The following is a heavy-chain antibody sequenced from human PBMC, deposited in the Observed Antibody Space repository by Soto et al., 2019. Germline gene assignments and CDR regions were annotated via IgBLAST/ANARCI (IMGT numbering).Heavy chain of an antibody. D-gene: IGHD1-20*01. J-gene: IGHJ4*02. V-gene: IGHV4-39*01. CDR1: GGSISGGCYY. Sequence: SETLSRTCAVSGGSISGGCYYWAWLRQPPGKGPEWIGSVFYSGITSYNPSLESRVSVSVDTSKSQFSLKLSAVTAADTAVHYCATSPKGYNWNYFDPWGQGALVTVSS. CDR3: ATSPKGYNWNYFDP. CDR2: VFYSGIT.